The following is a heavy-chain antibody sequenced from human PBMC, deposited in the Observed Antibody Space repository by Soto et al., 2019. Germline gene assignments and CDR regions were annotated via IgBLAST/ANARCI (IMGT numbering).Heavy chain of an antibody. D-gene: IGHD6-19*01. CDR3: ARGQWLDWFDP. CDR1: GGSISSGGYY. J-gene: IGHJ5*02. CDR2: IYYSGST. V-gene: IGHV4-31*03. Sequence: LSLTCTVSGGSISSGGYYWSWIRQHPGKGLEWIGYIYYSGSTYYNPSLKSRVTISVDTSKNQFSLKLSSVTAADTAVYYCARGQWLDWFDPWGKGTLVTVSS.